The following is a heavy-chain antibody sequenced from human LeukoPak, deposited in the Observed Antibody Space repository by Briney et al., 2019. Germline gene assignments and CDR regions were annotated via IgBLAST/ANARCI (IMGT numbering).Heavy chain of an antibody. CDR2: IYHSGRT. D-gene: IGHD3-10*01. V-gene: IGHV4-38-2*02. Sequence: SETLSLTCTVSGYSISSGYYWGWIRQPPGKGLEWIGSIYHSGRTFYNPSLKSRVTISVDTSKNQFSLKLSSGTAADTAVYYCARGGYYGSGNDFRFDPWGQGTLVTVSS. J-gene: IGHJ5*02. CDR3: ARGGYYGSGNDFRFDP. CDR1: GYSISSGYY.